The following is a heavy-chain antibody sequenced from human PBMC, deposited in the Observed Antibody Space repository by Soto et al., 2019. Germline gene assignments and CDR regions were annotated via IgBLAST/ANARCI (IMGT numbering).Heavy chain of an antibody. D-gene: IGHD2-15*01. CDR3: ARSQGGSSSLDIYYYYYYGMDV. CDR2: IIPIFGTA. J-gene: IGHJ6*02. V-gene: IGHV1-69*13. Sequence: SVKVSCKAPGGTFSSYAISWVRQAPGQGLEWMGGIIPIFGTAKYAQKFQGRVTITADESTSTGYMELSSLRAEDTAVYYCARSQGGSSSLDIYYYYYYGMDVWGQGTTVTVSS. CDR1: GGTFSSYA.